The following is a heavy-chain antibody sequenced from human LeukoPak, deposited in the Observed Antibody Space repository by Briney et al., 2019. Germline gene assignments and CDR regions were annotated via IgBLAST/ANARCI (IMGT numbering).Heavy chain of an antibody. V-gene: IGHV3-20*04. J-gene: IGHJ4*02. D-gene: IGHD3-9*01. CDR2: INWNGGST. CDR1: GFTFDDYG. CDR3: ARVSVINRDGHQGYFDWFRNYYSARVPFDY. Sequence: GGSLRLSCAASGFTFDDYGMSWVRQAPGKGLEWVSGINWNGGSTGYADSVKGRFTISRDNAKNSLYLQMNSLRAEDTALYYCARVSVINRDGHQGYFDWFRNYYSARVPFDYWGQGTLVTVSS.